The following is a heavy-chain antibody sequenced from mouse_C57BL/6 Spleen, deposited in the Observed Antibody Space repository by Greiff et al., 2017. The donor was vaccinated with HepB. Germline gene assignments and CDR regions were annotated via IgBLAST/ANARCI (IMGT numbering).Heavy chain of an antibody. J-gene: IGHJ4*01. Sequence: QVQLQQSGAELVRPGTSVKVSCKASGYAFTNYLIEWVKQRPGQGLEWIGVINPGSGGTNYNEKFKGKATLTADKSSSTAYMQLSSLTSEDSAVYFCARRRTYGFYAMDYWGQGTSVTVSS. V-gene: IGHV1-54*01. CDR1: GYAFTNYL. CDR2: INPGSGGT. D-gene: IGHD2-2*01. CDR3: ARRRTYGFYAMDY.